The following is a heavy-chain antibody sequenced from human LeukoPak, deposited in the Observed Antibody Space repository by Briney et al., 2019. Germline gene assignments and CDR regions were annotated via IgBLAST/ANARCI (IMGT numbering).Heavy chain of an antibody. CDR2: ISWNSGSI. J-gene: IGHJ4*02. V-gene: IGHV3-9*01. D-gene: IGHD1-26*01. Sequence: GRSLRLSCAASGFTFDDYAMHWVRQAPGKGLEWVSGISWNSGSIGYADSVKGRFTISRDNAKNTLFLQMNSLRVEDKAVYYCTRGNSGNSLDYWGQGTLVTVSS. CDR3: TRGNSGNSLDY. CDR1: GFTFDDYA.